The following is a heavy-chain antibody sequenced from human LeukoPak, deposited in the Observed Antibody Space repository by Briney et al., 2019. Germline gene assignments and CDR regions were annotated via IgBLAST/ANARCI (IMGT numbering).Heavy chain of an antibody. V-gene: IGHV1-8*01. D-gene: IGHD6-19*01. J-gene: IGHJ4*02. CDR2: MNPNSGNT. Sequence: GASVKVSRKASVYTFTSYDINWVRQATGQGLEWMGWMNPNSGNTGYAQKFQGRVTMTRNTSISTAYMELSSLRSEDTAVYYCARLPYSSGWYLNWGQGTLVTVSS. CDR3: ARLPYSSGWYLN. CDR1: VYTFTSYD.